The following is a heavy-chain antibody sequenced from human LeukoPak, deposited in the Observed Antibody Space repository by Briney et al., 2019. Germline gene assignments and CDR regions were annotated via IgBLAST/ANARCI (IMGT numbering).Heavy chain of an antibody. D-gene: IGHD3-10*01. CDR3: ARDPGFLWFGEFAEGYGMDV. J-gene: IGHJ6*02. Sequence: SQTLSLTCAITGDSVSSNSAAWNWIRQSPSRGLEWLGRTYYRSKWYNDYAVSVKSRITINPDTSKNQFSLQLNSVTPEDTAVYYCARDPGFLWFGEFAEGYGMDVWGQGTTVTVSS. CDR1: GDSVSSNSAA. V-gene: IGHV6-1*01. CDR2: TYYRSKWYN.